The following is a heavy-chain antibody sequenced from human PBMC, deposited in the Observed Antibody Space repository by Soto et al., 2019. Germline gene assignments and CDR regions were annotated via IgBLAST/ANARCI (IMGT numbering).Heavy chain of an antibody. CDR3: AKDRGYYSSSWPFN. Sequence: QVQLVESGGGVVQPGRSLRLSCAASGSSFSRYGIHWVRQVPGMGLEWVAVISYDGTYKHYADSVKGRFTFSRDNSKNTVYLQMNSLRSEDTAVYYCAKDRGYYSSSWPFNWGQGTLVTVSS. CDR1: GSSFSRYG. CDR2: ISYDGTYK. J-gene: IGHJ4*02. D-gene: IGHD6-13*01. V-gene: IGHV3-30*18.